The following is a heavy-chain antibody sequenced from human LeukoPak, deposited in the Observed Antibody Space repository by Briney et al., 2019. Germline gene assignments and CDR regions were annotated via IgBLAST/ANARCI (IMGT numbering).Heavy chain of an antibody. V-gene: IGHV4-39*01. CDR3: ARLPGSGYFDY. CDR1: GGSISSGTYY. J-gene: IGHJ4*02. CDR2: IYHTGSM. Sequence: SETLSLTCTVSGGSISSGTYYWGWIRQPPGKGLEWVATIYHTGSMYYNPSLKGRVTVSVDTSKNQFSLKLSSVTAADTAVYYCARLPGSGYFDYWGQGILVTVSS. D-gene: IGHD3-22*01.